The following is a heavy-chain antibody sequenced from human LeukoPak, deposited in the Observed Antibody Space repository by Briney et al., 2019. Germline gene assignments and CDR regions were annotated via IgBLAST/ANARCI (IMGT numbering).Heavy chain of an antibody. CDR1: GFIFSSYN. Sequence: GGSLRLSCAAPGFIFSSYNMNWVRQAPGKGLEWVSSISSSSGTTYYADSVKGRFTISGDNAKNSLYLQMNSLRAEDTAVYYCARALGYSYGYVVYYWGQGTLVTVSS. D-gene: IGHD5-18*01. V-gene: IGHV3-48*01. CDR2: ISSSSGTT. CDR3: ARALGYSYGYVVYY. J-gene: IGHJ4*02.